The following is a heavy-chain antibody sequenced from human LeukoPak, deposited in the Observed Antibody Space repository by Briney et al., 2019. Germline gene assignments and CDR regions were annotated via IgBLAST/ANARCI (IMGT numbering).Heavy chain of an antibody. D-gene: IGHD2-21*02. CDR1: GGTFSSYA. J-gene: IGHJ4*02. V-gene: IGHV1-69*13. CDR3: ARSLAYCGGDCYFDY. Sequence: GASVKVSCKASGGTFSSYAISWVRQAPGQGLEWMGGIIPIFGTANYAQKFQGRVMITADESTSTAYMELSSLRSEDTAVYYCARSLAYCGGDCYFDYWGQGTLVTVSS. CDR2: IIPIFGTA.